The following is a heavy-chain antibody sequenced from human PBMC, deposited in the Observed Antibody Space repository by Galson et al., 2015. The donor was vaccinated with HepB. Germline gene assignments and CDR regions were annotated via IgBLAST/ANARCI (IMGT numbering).Heavy chain of an antibody. V-gene: IGHV3-48*04. CDR3: ARERGSIFSELFYFDY. Sequence: SLRLSCAASGFTFNGYSMNWVRQAPGKGLEWLSYISSSSSTTIYYADAEKGRFTITRDNAKSTLYLQMNSLRAEDTAVYYCARERGSIFSELFYFDYWGQGAPVTVSS. CDR2: ISSSSSTTI. J-gene: IGHJ4*02. D-gene: IGHD3-9*01. CDR1: GFTFNGYS.